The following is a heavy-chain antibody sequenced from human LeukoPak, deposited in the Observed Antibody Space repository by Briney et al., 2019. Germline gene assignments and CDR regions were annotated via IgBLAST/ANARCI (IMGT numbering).Heavy chain of an antibody. V-gene: IGHV3-48*01. J-gene: IGHJ4*02. CDR2: ISSSSSTI. CDR3: AKDSSPDY. D-gene: IGHD6-13*01. Sequence: TGGSLRLSCAASGLTFSAYSMNWVRQTPGKGLEWVSYISSSSSTIYYADSVKGRFTIFRDNAKNSLFLQMNSLRADDTAVYYCAKDSSPDYWHQGTLAIVSS. CDR1: GLTFSAYS.